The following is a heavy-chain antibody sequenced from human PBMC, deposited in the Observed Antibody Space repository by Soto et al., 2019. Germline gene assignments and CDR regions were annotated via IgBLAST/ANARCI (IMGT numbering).Heavy chain of an antibody. CDR2: IWYDGSNK. CDR1: GFTFSSYG. J-gene: IGHJ4*02. D-gene: IGHD2-21*02. V-gene: IGHV3-33*01. Sequence: GGSLRLSCAASGFTFSSYGMHWVRQAPGKGLEWVAVIWYDGSNKYYADSVKGRFTISRDNSKNTLYLQMNSLRAEDTAVYYCARGLGDCGGDCYPNKPYLTDYWGQGTLVTVSS. CDR3: ARGLGDCGGDCYPNKPYLTDY.